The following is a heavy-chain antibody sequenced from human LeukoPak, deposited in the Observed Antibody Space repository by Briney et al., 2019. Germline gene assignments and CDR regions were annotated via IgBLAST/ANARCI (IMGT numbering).Heavy chain of an antibody. CDR3: ARGDTSGSYPYYYYYMDV. D-gene: IGHD1-26*01. V-gene: IGHV1-69*13. Sequence: SVKVSCKASGGTFSSYAISWVRQAPGQGLEWMGGIIPIFGTANYAQKFQGRVTITADESTSTAYMELSSLRSEDTAVYYCARGDTSGSYPYYYYYMDVWGKGTTVTVSS. J-gene: IGHJ6*03. CDR2: IIPIFGTA. CDR1: GGTFSSYA.